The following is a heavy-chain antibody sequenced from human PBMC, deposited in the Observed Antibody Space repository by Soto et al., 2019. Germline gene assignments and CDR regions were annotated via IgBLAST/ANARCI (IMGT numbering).Heavy chain of an antibody. CDR3: ARRELYYGSPCSLDA. CDR1: GGSINHFAYY. D-gene: IGHD1-26*01. V-gene: IGHV4-39*01. J-gene: IGHJ1*01. CDR2: VYHNENT. Sequence: SDTLPDTCPVSGGSINHFAYYWRWIRQSPGKGLEWIGTVYHNENTYYNPSLKSRITMSADTAKNQFSLNLRSVTAADTAIYFCARRELYYGSPCSLDAWGQCPLVT.